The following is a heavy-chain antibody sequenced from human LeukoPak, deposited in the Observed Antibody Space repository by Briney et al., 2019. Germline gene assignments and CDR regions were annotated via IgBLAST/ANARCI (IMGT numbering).Heavy chain of an antibody. V-gene: IGHV1-2*02. Sequence: GASVKVSCKASGYTFTGYYMHWVRQAPGQGLEWMGWINPNSGGTNYAQKFQGRVTMIRDTSISTAYMELSRLRSDDTAVYYCARASWAIAALDYWGQGTLVTVSS. CDR1: GYTFTGYY. CDR3: ARASWAIAALDY. J-gene: IGHJ4*02. CDR2: INPNSGGT. D-gene: IGHD6-6*01.